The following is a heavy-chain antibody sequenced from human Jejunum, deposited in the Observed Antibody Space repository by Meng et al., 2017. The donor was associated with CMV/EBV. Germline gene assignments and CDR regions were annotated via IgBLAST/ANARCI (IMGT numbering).Heavy chain of an antibody. V-gene: IGHV3-48*03. CDR3: ARDLIAMIRGGMDS. CDR1: SYA. D-gene: IGHD3-10*01. CDR2: IGNTVESDSGNAT. Sequence: SYAMNAVRQAPGKGLEWIAHIGNTVESDSGNATYHAGSVKGRFTISRDNARNSLYLQMNGLRSEDTGTYYCARDLIAMIRGGMDSWGQGTLVTVSS. J-gene: IGHJ5*01.